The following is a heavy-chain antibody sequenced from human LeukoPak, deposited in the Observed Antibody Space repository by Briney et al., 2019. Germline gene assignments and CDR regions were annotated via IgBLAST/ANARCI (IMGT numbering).Heavy chain of an antibody. V-gene: IGHV4-31*03. Sequence: SETLSLTCTVSGGSISSGGYYWSWIRQHPGKGLEWIGYIYYSGSTYYNPSLKSRVTISVDTSKNQFPLKLSSVTAADTAVYYCARGSRRNCSGGSCRYYYYGMDVWGQGTTVTVSS. CDR3: ARGSRRNCSGGSCRYYYYGMDV. J-gene: IGHJ6*02. D-gene: IGHD2-15*01. CDR2: IYYSGST. CDR1: GGSISSGGYY.